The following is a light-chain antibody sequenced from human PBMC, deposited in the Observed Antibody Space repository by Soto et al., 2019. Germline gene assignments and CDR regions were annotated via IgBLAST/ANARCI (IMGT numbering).Light chain of an antibody. Sequence: DIQMTQSPSTLSASVGDRVTITCRASQSISDLLAWYQQKPGKAPKLLIYEASNLKSGVPSSFSGSGSGTEYTLTISSLQPDDFASYYCQQYNGFWTCGQGTKVDIK. CDR1: QSISDL. CDR2: EAS. J-gene: IGKJ1*01. V-gene: IGKV1-5*03. CDR3: QQYNGFWT.